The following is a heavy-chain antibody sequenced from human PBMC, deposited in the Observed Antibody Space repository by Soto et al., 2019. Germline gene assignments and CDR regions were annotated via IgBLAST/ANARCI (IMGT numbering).Heavy chain of an antibody. CDR1: GGSISSYY. D-gene: IGHD3-10*01. V-gene: IGHV4-59*08. CDR3: ARQGFGPLHGLVDV. Sequence: QVQLQESGPGLVXPSXXXSLSCTVSGGSISSYYWSWFRQSPGKRMEWIGYVHHSWGSSYNPSLQSRVAISLDTSKSQFSLKVTSVTATDTAVYYCARQGFGPLHGLVDVWGQGTTVTVSS. CDR2: VHHSWGS. J-gene: IGHJ6*02.